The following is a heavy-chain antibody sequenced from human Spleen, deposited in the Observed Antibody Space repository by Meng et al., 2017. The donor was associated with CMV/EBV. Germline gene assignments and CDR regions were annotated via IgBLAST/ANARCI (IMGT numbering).Heavy chain of an antibody. CDR1: GYTFTGYY. D-gene: IGHD6-19*01. CDR3: ARDSGNAFDI. J-gene: IGHJ3*02. Sequence: ASVKVSCKASGYTFTGYYVHWVRQAPGQGLEWMGWINPDSGGTNFAQSFQGRVTMTRDTSIRTAYMELSRLTSDDTAVYYCARDSGNAFDIWGQGTMVTVSS. V-gene: IGHV1-2*02. CDR2: INPDSGGT.